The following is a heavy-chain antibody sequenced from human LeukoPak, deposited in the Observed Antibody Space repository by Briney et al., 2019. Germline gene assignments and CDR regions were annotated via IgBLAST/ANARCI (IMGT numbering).Heavy chain of an antibody. CDR2: INAGNGNT. CDR1: GYTFTSYA. J-gene: IGHJ4*02. D-gene: IGHD3-10*01. Sequence: ASVKVSCKASGYTFTSYAMHWVRQAPGQRLEWMGWINAGNGNTKYSQKFQGRVTITRDTSASTAYMELSSLRSDDTAVYYCAQWDYYGSGSYYVRDYWGQGTLVTVSS. V-gene: IGHV1-3*01. CDR3: AQWDYYGSGSYYVRDY.